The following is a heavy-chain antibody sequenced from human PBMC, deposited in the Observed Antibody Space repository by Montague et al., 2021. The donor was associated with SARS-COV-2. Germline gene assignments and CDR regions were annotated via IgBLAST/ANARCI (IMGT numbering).Heavy chain of an antibody. Sequence: SLRLSCAASGFTFSSYGMHWVRQAPGKGLEWATLISYDGSNKYYADSVKGRFTISRDNSKNTLYLQMSSLRAEDTAVYYCARESSIDEKGMGLDYWGQGILVTVSS. V-gene: IGHV3-30-3*01. J-gene: IGHJ4*02. CDR1: GFTFSSYG. D-gene: IGHD5-24*01. CDR3: ARESSIDEKGMGLDY. CDR2: ISYDGSNK.